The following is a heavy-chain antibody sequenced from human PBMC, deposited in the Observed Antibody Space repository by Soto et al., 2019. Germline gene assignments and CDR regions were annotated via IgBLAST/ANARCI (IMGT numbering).Heavy chain of an antibody. V-gene: IGHV4-34*01. Sequence: ETLSLTCAVYGGSFSGYYWSWIRQPPGKGLEWIGEINHSGSTNYNPSLKSRVTISVDTSKNQFSLKLSSVTAADTAVYYCARGSLYYDFWSGHRQHNWFDPWGQGTLVTVSS. CDR2: INHSGST. CDR1: GGSFSGYY. CDR3: ARGSLYYDFWSGHRQHNWFDP. J-gene: IGHJ5*02. D-gene: IGHD3-3*01.